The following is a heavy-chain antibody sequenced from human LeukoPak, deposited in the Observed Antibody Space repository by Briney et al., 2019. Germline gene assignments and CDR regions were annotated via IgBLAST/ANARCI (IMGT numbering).Heavy chain of an antibody. CDR3: ARVGATLFDY. CDR2: INPSGGST. CDR1: GYTFTSYY. J-gene: IGHJ4*02. Sequence: ASVKVSCKASGYTFTSYYMHWVRQAPGQGLDGMGIINPSGGSTSYAQKFQGRVTMTRDTSTSTVYMELSSLRSEDTAVYYCARVGATLFDYWGQGTLVTVSS. V-gene: IGHV1-46*01. D-gene: IGHD1-26*01.